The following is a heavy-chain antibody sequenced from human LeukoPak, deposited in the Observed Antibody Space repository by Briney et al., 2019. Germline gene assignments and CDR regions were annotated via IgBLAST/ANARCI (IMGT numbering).Heavy chain of an antibody. CDR1: GFTVSSNY. Sequence: PGGSLRLSCAASGFTVSSNYMSWVRQAPGKGLEWVSVIYSGGSTYYADSMKGRFTISRDNSKNTLYLQMNSLRAEDTAVYYCARFGYSSGWQAEGFDYWGQGTLVTVSS. CDR2: IYSGGST. D-gene: IGHD6-19*01. CDR3: ARFGYSSGWQAEGFDY. J-gene: IGHJ4*02. V-gene: IGHV3-53*01.